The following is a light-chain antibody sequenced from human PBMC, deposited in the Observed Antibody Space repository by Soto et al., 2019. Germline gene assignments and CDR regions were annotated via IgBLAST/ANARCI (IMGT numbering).Light chain of an antibody. Sequence: QSVLTQPASVSGSPGQSITISCTGTSSDIGGYKYVSWYQQHPGKVPKLMIYEVSNRPSGVSNRFSGSKSGNTASLTISGLQAEDEADYYCSSYTSGSTLVFGGGTKLTVL. J-gene: IGLJ3*02. V-gene: IGLV2-14*01. CDR1: SSDIGGYKY. CDR2: EVS. CDR3: SSYTSGSTLV.